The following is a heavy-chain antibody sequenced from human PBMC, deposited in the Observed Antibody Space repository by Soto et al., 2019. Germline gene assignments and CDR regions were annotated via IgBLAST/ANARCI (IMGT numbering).Heavy chain of an antibody. Sequence: PGGSLRLSCAASGFTFSSYWMHWVRQAPGKGLVWVSRISSDGSSTSYADSVKGRFTISRDNAKNTLYLQMNSLRAEDTAVYYCATFGEHYYGSGSYYYYGMDVWGQGTTVTVSS. J-gene: IGHJ6*02. CDR3: ATFGEHYYGSGSYYYYGMDV. V-gene: IGHV3-74*01. CDR1: GFTFSSYW. CDR2: ISSDGSST. D-gene: IGHD3-10*01.